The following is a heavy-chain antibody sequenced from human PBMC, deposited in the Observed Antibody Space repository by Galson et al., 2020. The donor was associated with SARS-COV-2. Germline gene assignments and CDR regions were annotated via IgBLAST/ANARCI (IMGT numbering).Heavy chain of an antibody. J-gene: IGHJ4*02. CDR3: SKGQTVYSSIWYWLDY. Sequence: NSGGSLRLSCAASGFTFSSYSMNWVRQAPGKGLEWVSSISSSNNYIYYADSVKGRFTIPRDNAKNSLYLKMNSLRAEDTAVYDCSKGQTVYSSIWYWLDYWLQGSLVTVSS. V-gene: IGHV3-21*01. CDR1: GFTFSSYS. CDR2: ISSSNNYI. D-gene: IGHD6-13*01.